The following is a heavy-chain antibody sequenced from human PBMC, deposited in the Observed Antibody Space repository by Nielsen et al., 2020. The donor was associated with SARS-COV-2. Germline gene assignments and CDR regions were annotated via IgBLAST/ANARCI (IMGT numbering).Heavy chain of an antibody. V-gene: IGHV3-11*01. D-gene: IGHD3-9*01. Sequence: GESLKISCAASGFTFSDYYMSWIRQAPGKGLEWVSYISSSGSTIYYADSVKGRFTISRDNAKNSLYLQMNSLRAEDTAVYYCARDGDFDWSYYYYGMDVWGQGTTVTVSS. CDR1: GFTFSDYY. J-gene: IGHJ6*02. CDR2: ISSSGSTI. CDR3: ARDGDFDWSYYYYGMDV.